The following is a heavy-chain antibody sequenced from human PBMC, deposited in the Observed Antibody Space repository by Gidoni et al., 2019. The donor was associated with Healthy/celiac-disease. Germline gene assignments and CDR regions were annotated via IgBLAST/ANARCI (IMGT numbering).Heavy chain of an antibody. CDR3: AKDPGHVVAGTGSAFDI. J-gene: IGHJ3*02. Sequence: QVQLVESGGGVVQPGRSLRLSCAASGFTFSSYGMHWVRQAPGKGLEWVAVISYDGSNKYYADSVKGRFTISRDNSKNTLYLQMNSLRAEDTAVYYCAKDPGHVVAGTGSAFDIWGQGTMVTVSS. CDR2: ISYDGSNK. CDR1: GFTFSSYG. V-gene: IGHV3-30*18. D-gene: IGHD6-19*01.